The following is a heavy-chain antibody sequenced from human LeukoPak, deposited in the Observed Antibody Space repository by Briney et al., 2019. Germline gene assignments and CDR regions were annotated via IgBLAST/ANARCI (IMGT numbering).Heavy chain of an antibody. CDR2: ISTSGSTK. V-gene: IGHV3-48*03. CDR3: VRNWGHDD. J-gene: IGHJ4*02. D-gene: IGHD7-27*01. CDR1: GFSFNTYE. Sequence: PGGSLRLSCAASGFSFNTYEMNWVRQAPGKGPEWISYISTSGSTKHYAESVKGRFTISRDNAQNSLYLQMNTLRAEDTAVYYCVRNWGHDDWGQGTLVTVSS.